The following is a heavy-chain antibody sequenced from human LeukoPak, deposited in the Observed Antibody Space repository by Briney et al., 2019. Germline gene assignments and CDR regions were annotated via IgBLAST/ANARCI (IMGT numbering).Heavy chain of an antibody. D-gene: IGHD3-3*01. CDR1: GYSFTSYW. CDR2: IYPGDSDT. V-gene: IGHV5-51*01. J-gene: IGHJ6*02. Sequence: GESLKISCKGSGYSFTSYWIGWVRQMPGKGLEWMGIIYPGDSDTRYSPSFQGQVTISADKSISTAYLQWSSLKASDTAMYYCARTIFGVDIPKPDDRPINYGMDVWGQGTTVTVSS. CDR3: ARTIFGVDIPKPDDRPINYGMDV.